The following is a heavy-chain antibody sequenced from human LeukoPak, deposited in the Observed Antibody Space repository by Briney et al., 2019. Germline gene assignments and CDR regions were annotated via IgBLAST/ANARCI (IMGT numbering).Heavy chain of an antibody. J-gene: IGHJ4*02. Sequence: ASVKVSCKASGYTFTGYYMHWVRQAPGQGLEWMGRINPNSGGTNYAQKFQGRVTMTRDTSISTAYMELSRLRSDDTAVYYCARDHCSGTSCYWVYWGQGTLVTVSS. CDR1: GYTFTGYY. CDR2: INPNSGGT. CDR3: ARDHCSGTSCYWVY. D-gene: IGHD2-2*01. V-gene: IGHV1-2*06.